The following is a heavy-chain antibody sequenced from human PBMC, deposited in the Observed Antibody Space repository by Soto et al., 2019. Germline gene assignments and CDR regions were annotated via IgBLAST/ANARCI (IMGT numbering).Heavy chain of an antibody. CDR2: VTSSPSSM. D-gene: IGHD3-22*01. Sequence: WGSLRLSCAASGFTFRGFSINFFRQSPLKWLEWVSSVTSSPSSMFYADSVKGRFTISRDDAKDSLFLQMNSLRADDTAVYYCAREADFASSGYVLDYWGLGTLVTVSS. V-gene: IGHV3-21*01. CDR1: GFTFRGFS. J-gene: IGHJ4*02. CDR3: AREADFASSGYVLDY.